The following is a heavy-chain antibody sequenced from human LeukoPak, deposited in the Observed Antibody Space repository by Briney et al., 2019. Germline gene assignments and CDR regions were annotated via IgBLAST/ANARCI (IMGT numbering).Heavy chain of an antibody. D-gene: IGHD2-2*03. V-gene: IGHV4-34*01. Sequence: SETLSLTCAVYGGSFSGYHWSWIRQPPGKGLEWIGEINHSGSTNYNPSLKSRVTISVDTSKNQFSLKLSSVTAADTAVYYCARSGYCSSTSCKHENWFDPWGQGTLVTVSS. CDR1: GGSFSGYH. CDR2: INHSGST. CDR3: ARSGYCSSTSCKHENWFDP. J-gene: IGHJ5*02.